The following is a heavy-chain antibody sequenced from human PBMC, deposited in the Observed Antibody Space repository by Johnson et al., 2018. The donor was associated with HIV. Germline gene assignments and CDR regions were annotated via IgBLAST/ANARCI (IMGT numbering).Heavy chain of an antibody. D-gene: IGHD1-1*01. J-gene: IGHJ3*02. CDR3: ATERQAALDI. CDR1: GFTFSSYA. CDR2: IYSGGST. V-gene: IGHV3-NL1*01. Sequence: QVQLVESGGGLVKPGGSLRLSCVASGFTFSSYAMHWVRQAPGKGLEWVSVIYSGGSTYYADSVKGRFTISRDNSKNTLYLQVNSLRPEDTAVYYCATERQAALDIWGQGTKVTVSS.